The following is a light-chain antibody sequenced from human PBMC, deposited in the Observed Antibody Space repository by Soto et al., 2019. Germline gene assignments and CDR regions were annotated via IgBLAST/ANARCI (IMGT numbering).Light chain of an antibody. Sequence: IVLPQSPAALSVSPGERVTLSCWASQSVGSTLNWYQQRPGQAPRLLIYDTSIRATGIPARFSGSGSGTEFTLTIASLQSEDFGVYYCQRFNSWPLTFGRGTKVDIK. J-gene: IGKJ4*01. V-gene: IGKV3-15*01. CDR2: DTS. CDR3: QRFNSWPLT. CDR1: QSVGST.